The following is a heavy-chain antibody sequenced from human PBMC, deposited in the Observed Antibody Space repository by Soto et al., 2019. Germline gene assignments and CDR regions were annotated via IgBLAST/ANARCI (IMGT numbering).Heavy chain of an antibody. CDR1: GFTLSNSA. D-gene: IGHD3-22*01. CDR3: AKGITDYYDTSGYLDY. Sequence: GGSLRLSCAASGFTLSNSAMSWVRQAPGKGLEWVSTISGSGGSTYYADSVKGRFTISRDNSKNTLYLQMNSLRAEDTAVYYCAKGITDYYDTSGYLDYWGQGTLVTVSS. V-gene: IGHV3-23*01. J-gene: IGHJ4*02. CDR2: ISGSGGST.